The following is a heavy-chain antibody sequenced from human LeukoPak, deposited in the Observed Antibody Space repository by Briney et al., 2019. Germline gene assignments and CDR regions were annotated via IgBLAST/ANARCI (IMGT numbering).Heavy chain of an antibody. CDR1: GGSISSYY. D-gene: IGHD3-10*01. Sequence: SETLSLTCSVSGGSISSYYWSWIRQPPGKGLEWIGYIYYSGSTNYNPSLKSRVTISVDTSKNQFSLKLSSVTAADTAVYYCAREGRFGSQRGAFDIWGQGTMVTVSS. CDR3: AREGRFGSQRGAFDI. V-gene: IGHV4-59*01. CDR2: IYYSGST. J-gene: IGHJ3*02.